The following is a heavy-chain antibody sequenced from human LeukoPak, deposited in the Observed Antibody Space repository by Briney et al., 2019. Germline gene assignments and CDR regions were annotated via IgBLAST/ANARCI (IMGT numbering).Heavy chain of an antibody. J-gene: IGHJ4*02. D-gene: IGHD2-2*01. Sequence: SETLSLTCAVYGGSFSDYYWNWIRQPPGKGLEWIGEINHSGNTNYSPSLKSRVTISVDASKNQFSLKLRSVTAADTAVYYCARGFLLVRQDIDSWGQGTLVTVSS. CDR2: INHSGNT. CDR3: ARGFLLVRQDIDS. V-gene: IGHV4-34*01. CDR1: GGSFSDYY.